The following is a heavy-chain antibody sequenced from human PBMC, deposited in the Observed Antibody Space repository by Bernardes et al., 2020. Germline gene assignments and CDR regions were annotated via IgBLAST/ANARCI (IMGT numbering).Heavy chain of an antibody. Sequence: GGSLRLSCAASGFTLSSYWMSWVRQAPGKGLEWVANIKQDGSEKYYVDSVKGRFIISRDNAKNSLYLQMNSLRVEDTAVYYCATDYGYYGSYWNFDLWSRGTLVTVSS. CDR1: GFTLSSYW. V-gene: IGHV3-7*03. D-gene: IGHD4-17*01. CDR3: ATDYGYYGSYWNFDL. J-gene: IGHJ2*01. CDR2: IKQDGSEK.